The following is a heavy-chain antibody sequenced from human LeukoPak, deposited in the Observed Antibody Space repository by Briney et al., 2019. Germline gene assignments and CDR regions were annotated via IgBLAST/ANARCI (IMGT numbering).Heavy chain of an antibody. Sequence: PGGSLRLSCAVSGFTFGSNWMYWVRQAPGKGLVWVSRISSDGSSATYADSVKGRFTISRDNAKNTLYLQMNSLRAEDAAVYYCATFVGIAAGWGQGTLVTVSS. CDR2: ISSDGSSA. J-gene: IGHJ4*02. CDR3: ATFVGIAAG. CDR1: GFTFGSNW. V-gene: IGHV3-74*01. D-gene: IGHD6-13*01.